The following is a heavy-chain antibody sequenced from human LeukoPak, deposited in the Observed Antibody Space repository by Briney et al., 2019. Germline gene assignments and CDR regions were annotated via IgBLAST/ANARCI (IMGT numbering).Heavy chain of an antibody. V-gene: IGHV4-34*01. Sequence: SETLSFTCAVYGGSFSGYYWSWIRQPPGKGLEWIGEINHSGSTNYNPSLKSRVTISVDTSKNQFSLKLSSVTAADTAVYYCARHPPKYYYGSGSFDPWGQGTLVTVSS. CDR2: INHSGST. CDR3: ARHPPKYYYGSGSFDP. D-gene: IGHD3-10*01. CDR1: GGSFSGYY. J-gene: IGHJ5*02.